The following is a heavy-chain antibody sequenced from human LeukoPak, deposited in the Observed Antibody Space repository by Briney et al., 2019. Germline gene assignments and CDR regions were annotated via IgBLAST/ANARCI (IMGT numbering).Heavy chain of an antibody. J-gene: IGHJ4*02. Sequence: GGSLRLSCAASGFTFSDYYMSWIRQAPGKGLEWVSYISSSGSTIYYADSVKGRFTSSRDNAKNSLYLQMNSLRAEDTAVYSCARCLGYSYGYPYYFDYWGQGTLVTVSS. CDR2: ISSSGSTI. D-gene: IGHD5-18*01. CDR3: ARCLGYSYGYPYYFDY. V-gene: IGHV3-11*04. CDR1: GFTFSDYY.